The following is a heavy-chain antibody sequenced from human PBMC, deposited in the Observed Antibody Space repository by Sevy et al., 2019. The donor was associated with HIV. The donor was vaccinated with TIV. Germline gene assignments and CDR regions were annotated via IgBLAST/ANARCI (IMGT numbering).Heavy chain of an antibody. J-gene: IGHJ6*02. CDR2: INPSGGST. D-gene: IGHD5-18*01. CDR3: ARAVFAPGYSYGYDYYYGMDV. Sequence: ASVKVSCKASGYTFTSYYMHWVRQAPGQGLEWMGIINPSGGSTSYAQKFQGRVTMTRDTSTSTVSMELSSLRSEDTAVYYCARAVFAPGYSYGYDYYYGMDVWGQGTTVTVSS. V-gene: IGHV1-46*01. CDR1: GYTFTSYY.